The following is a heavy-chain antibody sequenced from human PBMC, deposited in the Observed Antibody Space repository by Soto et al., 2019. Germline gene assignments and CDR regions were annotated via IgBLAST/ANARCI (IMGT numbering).Heavy chain of an antibody. D-gene: IGHD5-12*01. V-gene: IGHV3-9*01. CDR1: GFTFDDYA. Sequence: EVQLVESGGGLVQPGRSLRLSWAASGFTFDDYALHWVRQPPGKGREWVSGVSWNSGSIGYADSVKGRFTISRDNAKNSLYLQMNSLRAEDTALYYCAKGESTLVYSGYDYSDYWGQGTLVTVSS. CDR2: VSWNSGSI. CDR3: AKGESTLVYSGYDYSDY. J-gene: IGHJ4*02.